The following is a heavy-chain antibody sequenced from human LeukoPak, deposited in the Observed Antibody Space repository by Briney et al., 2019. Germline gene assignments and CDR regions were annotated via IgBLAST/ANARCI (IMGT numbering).Heavy chain of an antibody. D-gene: IGHD3-10*01. J-gene: IGHJ4*02. CDR1: GFTFSSYA. CDR3: AKADYGSGSPS. CDR2: ISSSGGST. Sequence: GGSLRLSCAASGFTFSSYAMSWVRQAPGKGLEWVPAISSSGGSTYYADSVKGRFAIPRDNSKNTLYLQMNSLRAEDTAVYYCAKADYGSGSPSWGQGTLVTVSS. V-gene: IGHV3-23*01.